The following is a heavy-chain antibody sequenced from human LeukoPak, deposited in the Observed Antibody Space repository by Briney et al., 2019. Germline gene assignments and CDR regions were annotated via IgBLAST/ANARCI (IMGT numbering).Heavy chain of an antibody. CDR2: IYTSGST. Sequence: SETLSLTCTVSRGSVTSYYWSWFRQPAEKGLEWIGRIYTSGSTYYNPSLKSRVTISADTSKNQLSLNVSSVTAADTAVYYCARATSSYFYYMDVWGKGTTVTISS. CDR3: ARATSSYFYYMDV. D-gene: IGHD5-12*01. CDR1: RGSVTSYY. J-gene: IGHJ6*03. V-gene: IGHV4-4*07.